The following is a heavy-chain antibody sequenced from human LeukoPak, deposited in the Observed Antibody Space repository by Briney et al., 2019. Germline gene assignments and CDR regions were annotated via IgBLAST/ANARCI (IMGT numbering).Heavy chain of an antibody. Sequence: SETLSLTCTVSDDSISSYYWSWIRQPPGKGLEWIGYIFYSGSTNCNPSLKSRVTISLDTSKNQLSLKLISVTAADTAVYYCARDATVTTSDYYYGMDVWGQGTTVTVSS. CDR2: IFYSGST. J-gene: IGHJ6*02. V-gene: IGHV4-59*01. D-gene: IGHD4-11*01. CDR3: ARDATVTTSDYYYGMDV. CDR1: DDSISSYY.